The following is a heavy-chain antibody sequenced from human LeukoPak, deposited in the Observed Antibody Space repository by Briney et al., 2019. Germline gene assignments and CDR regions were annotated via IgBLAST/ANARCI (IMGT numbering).Heavy chain of an antibody. CDR2: ISFDGSNK. CDR1: GFTFSSYT. V-gene: IGHV3-30-3*01. Sequence: GRSLRLSCAASGFTFSSYTIHWVRQPPGKGLEWVAVISFDGSNKYYADSVKGRSTISRDNSKNTLYLQMNSLRRDDTAVYYCARGSPRSADYGGFDYWGQGTLVTVSS. J-gene: IGHJ4*02. CDR3: ARGSPRSADYGGFDY. D-gene: IGHD3-16*01.